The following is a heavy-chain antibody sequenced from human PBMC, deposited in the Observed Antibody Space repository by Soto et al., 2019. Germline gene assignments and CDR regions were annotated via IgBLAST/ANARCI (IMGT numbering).Heavy chain of an antibody. CDR2: IYRTGST. D-gene: IGHD1-7*01. CDR3: ASRDPGTSVDY. J-gene: IGHJ4*02. V-gene: IGHV4-4*02. Sequence: SETLSRTCAVSGGSFTSNNCWTFVRQPPGQGLEWIGEIYRTGSTNYNPSLKSRVTISLDKSENQFSLKVTSLTAADTAVYYCASRDPGTSVDYWGQGTLVTVSS. CDR1: GGSFTSNNC.